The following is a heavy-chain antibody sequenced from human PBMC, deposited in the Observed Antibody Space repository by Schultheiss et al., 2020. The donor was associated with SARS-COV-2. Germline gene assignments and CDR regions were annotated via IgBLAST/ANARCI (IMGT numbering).Heavy chain of an antibody. CDR3: ARVTAIQFDY. Sequence: SLRLSCAASGFTFDDYAMHWVRQAPGKGLEWVSGISWNSGSIGYADSVKGRFTISRDNSKNTLYLQMNSLRAEDTAVYYCARVTAIQFDYWGQGTLVTVSS. CDR2: ISWNSGSI. CDR1: GFTFDDYA. J-gene: IGHJ4*02. V-gene: IGHV3-9*01. D-gene: IGHD2-21*02.